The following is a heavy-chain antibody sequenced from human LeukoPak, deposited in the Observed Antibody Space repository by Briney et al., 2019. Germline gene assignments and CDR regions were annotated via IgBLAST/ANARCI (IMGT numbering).Heavy chain of an antibody. CDR3: AKDVGKWESLHFFDY. V-gene: IGHV3-23*01. J-gene: IGHJ4*02. Sequence: GGSLRLSCAASGFTFRSYALSWVRQAPGKGLEWISGISGSGASTYYADSVKGRFTISRDDSRNTLYLQMNSLRGDDTAVYYCAKDVGKWESLHFFDYWGQGTLVTVSS. CDR2: ISGSGAST. CDR1: GFTFRSYA. D-gene: IGHD1-26*01.